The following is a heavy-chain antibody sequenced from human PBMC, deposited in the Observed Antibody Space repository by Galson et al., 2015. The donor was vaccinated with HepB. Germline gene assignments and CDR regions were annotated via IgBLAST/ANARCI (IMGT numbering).Heavy chain of an antibody. Sequence: SLRLSCAASGFTFSSYSMNWVRQAPGKGLEWVSSISSSSSYIYYADSVKGRFTISRDNAKNSLYLQMNSLRAEDTAVYYCARDRGSGSWPMAFDYWGQGTLVTVSS. D-gene: IGHD6-13*01. J-gene: IGHJ4*02. CDR1: GFTFSSYS. V-gene: IGHV3-21*01. CDR2: ISSSSSYI. CDR3: ARDRGSGSWPMAFDY.